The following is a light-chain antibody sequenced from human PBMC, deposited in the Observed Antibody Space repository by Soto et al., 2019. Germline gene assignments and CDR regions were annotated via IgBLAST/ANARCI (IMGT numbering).Light chain of an antibody. CDR3: QRYNNWPLT. Sequence: EIVLTQSPATLSLSPGERATLSCRASRSVSSYLAWYQQKPGQAPRLLIYDASNRATGIPARFSGSGSGTDFTLTISSLEPEDFAIYYCQRYNNWPLTFGGGTKVDIK. CDR2: DAS. J-gene: IGKJ4*01. V-gene: IGKV3-11*01. CDR1: RSVSSY.